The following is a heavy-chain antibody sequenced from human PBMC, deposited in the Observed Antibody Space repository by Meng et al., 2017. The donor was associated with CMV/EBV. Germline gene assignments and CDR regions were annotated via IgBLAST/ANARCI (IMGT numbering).Heavy chain of an antibody. CDR2: INHSGST. D-gene: IGHD1-7*01. Sequence: SETLSLTCAVYGGSFSGYYWSWIRQPPGKGLEWIGEINHSGSTNYNPSLKSRVTISVDTSKNQFSLKLSSVTAADTAVYYCARGSWYNRNYGNWFDPWGQGTLVTVSS. CDR3: ARGSWYNRNYGNWFDP. V-gene: IGHV4-34*01. J-gene: IGHJ5*02. CDR1: GGSFSGYY.